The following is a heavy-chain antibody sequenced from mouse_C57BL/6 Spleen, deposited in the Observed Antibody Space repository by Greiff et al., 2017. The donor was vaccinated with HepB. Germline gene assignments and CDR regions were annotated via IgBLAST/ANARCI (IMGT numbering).Heavy chain of an antibody. CDR2: IHPNSGST. CDR3: ASGAPHYAMDY. D-gene: IGHD1-1*02. Sequence: VQLQQPGAELVKPGASVKLSCKASGYTFTSYWMHWVKQRPGHGLEWIGMIHPNSGSTNYNEKFKSKATLTVDKSSSTAYMRLSSLTSEASAVYYCASGAPHYAMDYWGQGTSVTVSS. J-gene: IGHJ4*01. V-gene: IGHV1-64*01. CDR1: GYTFTSYW.